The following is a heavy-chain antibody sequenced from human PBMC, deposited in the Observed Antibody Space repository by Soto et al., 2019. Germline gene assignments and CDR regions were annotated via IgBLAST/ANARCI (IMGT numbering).Heavy chain of an antibody. CDR1: GGFVSSSCHS. CDR3: ATITIIVVVITPELSNQKEALDY. J-gene: IGHJ4*02. V-gene: IGHV4-39*01. D-gene: IGHD3-22*01. CDR2: ISYSWST. Sequence: PSETLCITCTASGGFVSSSCHSWGWIRQPPGEGLEWIGSISYSWSTYYTPSLKSRVTISVDTSNNQFSLRLSSVTAADTAVYYCATITIIVVVITPELSNQKEALDYWGQGTLVTVSS.